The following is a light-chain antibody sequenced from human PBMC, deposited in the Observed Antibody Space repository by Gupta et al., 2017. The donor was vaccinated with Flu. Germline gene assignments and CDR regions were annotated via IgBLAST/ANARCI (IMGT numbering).Light chain of an antibody. CDR1: SSNIGNNY. V-gene: IGLV1-51*02. Sequence: QSVFTQPPSVSAAPGQKVTITCSGSSSNIGNNYVSWYQQLPGAAPKLLSYENNKRPAGIPERFACSRSGTSATLGSTGLQTGDEADDYCGSWDSSMSAWVFGGGTKLTVL. CDR3: GSWDSSMSAWV. J-gene: IGLJ3*02. CDR2: ENN.